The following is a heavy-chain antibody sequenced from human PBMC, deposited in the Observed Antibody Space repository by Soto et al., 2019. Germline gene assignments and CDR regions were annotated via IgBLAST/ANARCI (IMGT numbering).Heavy chain of an antibody. CDR2: IDTDGSNT. CDR1: GFTFSNYW. CDR3: ARGGSYGDY. J-gene: IGHJ4*02. V-gene: IGHV3-74*01. Sequence: EVQLVESGGGLVQPGGSLRLSCAASGFTFSNYWMYWVRQAPGKGLVWVSRIDTDGSNTNYADSVKGRFTISRDNAKNTLYLQMNSLGDEDTAVYYCARGGSYGDYWGQGTLVTVSS. D-gene: IGHD1-26*01.